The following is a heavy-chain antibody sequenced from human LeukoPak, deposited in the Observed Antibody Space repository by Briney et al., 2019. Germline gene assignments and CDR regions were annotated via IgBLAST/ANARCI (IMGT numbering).Heavy chain of an antibody. D-gene: IGHD4-11*01. CDR2: IHPASGGT. CDR1: GYTFIAYY. V-gene: IGHV1-2*02. CDR3: ARRYSNYVADY. Sequence: ASVKVSCKASGYTFIAYYMHWVRQAPGQGLEWMGWIHPASGGTNYAQKLQGRVTMTTDTSTSTAYMELRSLRSDDTAVYYCARRYSNYVADYWGQGTLVTVSS. J-gene: IGHJ4*02.